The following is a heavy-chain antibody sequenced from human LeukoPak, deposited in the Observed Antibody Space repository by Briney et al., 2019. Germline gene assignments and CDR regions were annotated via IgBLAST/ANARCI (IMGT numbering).Heavy chain of an antibody. CDR3: ARGGQYQLLWGGNWFDP. CDR1: GGSFSGNY. J-gene: IGHJ5*02. V-gene: IGHV4-34*01. CDR2: INHSGST. D-gene: IGHD2-2*01. Sequence: SETLSLTCAVYGGSFSGNYWSWIRQPPGKGLEWIGEINHSGSTNYNPSLKSRVTVSVDTSKNQFSLKLSSVTAADTAVYYCARGGQYQLLWGGNWFDPWGQGTLVTVSS.